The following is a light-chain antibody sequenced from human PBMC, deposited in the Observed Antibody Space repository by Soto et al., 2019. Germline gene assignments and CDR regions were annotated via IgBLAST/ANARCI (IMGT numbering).Light chain of an antibody. CDR3: QQSYSTPRT. J-gene: IGKJ1*01. CDR2: AAS. Sequence: DIQMTQSPSSLSASVRDRVTITCRASQSISSSLNWYQQKPGKAPKLLIYAASSLQSGAPSRFSGSGSGTDFTLPISSLQPEDFATYYCQQSYSTPRTFGQGTKVELK. CDR1: QSISSS. V-gene: IGKV1-39*01.